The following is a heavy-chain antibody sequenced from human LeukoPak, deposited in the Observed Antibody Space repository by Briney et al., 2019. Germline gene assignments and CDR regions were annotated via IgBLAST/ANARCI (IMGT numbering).Heavy chain of an antibody. D-gene: IGHD4-23*01. CDR1: GFTFDDYA. J-gene: IGHJ3*02. V-gene: IGHV3-9*01. Sequence: GRSLRLSCAASGFTFDDYAMHWVRQAPGKGLEWVSGISWNSGSIGYADSVKGRFTISRDNGKNSLYLQMNSLRAEDTALYCCAKDNGYGGLHDAFDIWGQGTMVTVSS. CDR2: ISWNSGSI. CDR3: AKDNGYGGLHDAFDI.